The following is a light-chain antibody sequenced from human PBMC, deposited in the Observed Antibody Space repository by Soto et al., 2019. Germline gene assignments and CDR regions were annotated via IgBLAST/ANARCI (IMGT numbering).Light chain of an antibody. V-gene: IGKV3-11*01. CDR3: QVRDVWPS. CDR1: QSVSTS. Sequence: IVLTQSPVTLAVSPGERAVLSCRASQSVSTSLAWYQHKPGQVPRLFIYDASKRAPGIPARFSGSGSGTDFTLTISSLEPEDFAVYYCQVRDVWPSFGQGTKVEIK. J-gene: IGKJ1*01. CDR2: DAS.